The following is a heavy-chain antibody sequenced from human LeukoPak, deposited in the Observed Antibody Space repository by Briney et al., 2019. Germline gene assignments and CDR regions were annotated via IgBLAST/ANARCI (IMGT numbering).Heavy chain of an antibody. CDR1: GFTVRSHW. V-gene: IGHV3-74*01. D-gene: IGHD6-19*01. J-gene: IGHJ5*01. Sequence: GGSLRLSCAASGFTVRSHWMHWVRQVPGKGLVWVARINEDGSSIIYADSVKGRFAISSDIAENTIYLLMNSLRVEDTAIYYCIRSSGWPDSWGQGTLVTVSS. CDR3: IRSSGWPDS. CDR2: INEDGSSI.